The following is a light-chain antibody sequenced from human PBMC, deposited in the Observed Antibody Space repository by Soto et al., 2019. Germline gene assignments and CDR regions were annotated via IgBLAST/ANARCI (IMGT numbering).Light chain of an antibody. CDR3: SSYSSTTTLV. CDR1: ISDVGGYNY. J-gene: IGLJ3*02. CDR2: DVN. V-gene: IGLV2-14*01. Sequence: QSALTQPASVSGSPGQSITISCTGTISDVGGYNYVSWYQQRPGKAPKLMIYDVNNRPSGVSNRFSASKSGNTASLTISGLQAEDEADYYCSSYSSTTTLVFGGGTKVTVL.